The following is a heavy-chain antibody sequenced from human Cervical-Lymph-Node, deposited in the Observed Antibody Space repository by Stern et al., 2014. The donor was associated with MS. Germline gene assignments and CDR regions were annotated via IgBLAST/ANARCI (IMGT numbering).Heavy chain of an antibody. CDR1: GGTFSSHA. Sequence: VQLVESGPEVKKPGSSVKVSCKASGGTFSSHAISWVRQAPGQGLEWVGGIIAIVGAPSYSQKFQGRVTITADKSTNTAYMELTSLRSDDTAVFYCARGKQWLYTTIPPFDYWGQGTLVIVSS. J-gene: IGHJ4*02. CDR3: ARGKQWLYTTIPPFDY. CDR2: IIAIVGAP. V-gene: IGHV1-69*06. D-gene: IGHD6-19*01.